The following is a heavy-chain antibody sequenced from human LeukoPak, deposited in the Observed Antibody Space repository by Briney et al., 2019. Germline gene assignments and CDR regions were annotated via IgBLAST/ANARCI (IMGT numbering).Heavy chain of an antibody. Sequence: ASVKVSCKASGYTFTTYGISWVRQAPGQGLEWMGWISGYSGNTKSAQKLQDRVTMTTDTSTSTAYMELRSLRSDDTAVYYCARGYYDIAPWGQGTLVTVSS. CDR2: ISGYSGNT. J-gene: IGHJ5*02. CDR1: GYTFTTYG. D-gene: IGHD3-9*01. V-gene: IGHV1-18*01. CDR3: ARGYYDIAP.